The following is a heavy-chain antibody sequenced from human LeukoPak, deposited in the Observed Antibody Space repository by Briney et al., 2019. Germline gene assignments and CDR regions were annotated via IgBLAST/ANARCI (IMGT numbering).Heavy chain of an antibody. CDR3: AKDTTTHTVTAHYFDY. CDR2: ISGSGADT. V-gene: IGHV3-23*01. J-gene: IGHJ4*02. CDR1: GFTFSSYA. Sequence: GRSLRLSCAASGFTFSSYAMSWVRQAPGKGLEWVSAISGSGADTYYADSVKGRFTISRDNSKNTLFLQMNSLRAEDSAVYYCAKDTTTHTVTAHYFDYWGQGSLVTVSS. D-gene: IGHD4-17*01.